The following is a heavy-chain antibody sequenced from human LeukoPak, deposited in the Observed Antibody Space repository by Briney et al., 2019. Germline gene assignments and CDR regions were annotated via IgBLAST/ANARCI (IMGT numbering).Heavy chain of an antibody. Sequence: GSSLRLCCTASGCTFSSYGVHWVRQAPRKGLERVAIIWYDGNNKYYADSLKGRFTISRDNSKNTLYLQINSLRAEDTAVYFCVRDRGSTNYFDYWGQGALVTVSS. CDR3: VRDRGSTNYFDY. D-gene: IGHD3-10*01. V-gene: IGHV3-33*08. CDR2: IWYDGNNK. CDR1: GCTFSSYG. J-gene: IGHJ4*02.